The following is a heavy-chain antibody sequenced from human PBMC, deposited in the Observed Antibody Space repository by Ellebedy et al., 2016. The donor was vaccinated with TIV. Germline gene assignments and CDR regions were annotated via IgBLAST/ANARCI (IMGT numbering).Heavy chain of an antibody. CDR3: ARGDYDSSGLYYYGMDV. Sequence: PGGSLRLSCAASGFTVSSNYMSWVRQAPGKGLEWVSVIYSGGSTYYADSVKGRFTISRDNSKNTLYLQMNSLRAEDTAVYYCARGDYDSSGLYYYGMDVWGQGTTVTVSS. V-gene: IGHV3-66*01. J-gene: IGHJ6*02. CDR2: IYSGGST. D-gene: IGHD3-22*01. CDR1: GFTVSSNY.